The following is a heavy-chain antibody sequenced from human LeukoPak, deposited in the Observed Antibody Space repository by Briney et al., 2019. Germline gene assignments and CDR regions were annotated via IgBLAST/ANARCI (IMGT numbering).Heavy chain of an antibody. D-gene: IGHD2/OR15-2a*01. V-gene: IGHV3-7*01. CDR2: IKQDGSEK. Sequence: GGSLRLSCAASGFTFSSYWMSWVRQAPGKGLERVANIKQDGSEKYYVDSVKDRFTISRDNAKNSLYLQMNSLRAEDTAVYYCARAFLERDFDYWGQGTLVTVSS. J-gene: IGHJ4*02. CDR1: GFTFSSYW. CDR3: ARAFLERDFDY.